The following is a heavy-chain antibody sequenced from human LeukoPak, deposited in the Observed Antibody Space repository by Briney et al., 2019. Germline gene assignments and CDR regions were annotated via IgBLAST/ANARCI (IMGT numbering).Heavy chain of an antibody. CDR3: AKDTGTSSWYGGNFDY. V-gene: IGHV3-23*01. Sequence: QSGGSLRLSCAASGFTFSSYAMSWVRQAPGKGLEWVSAISGSGGSTYYADSVKGRFTISRDNSKITLYLQMNSLRAEDTAVYYCAKDTGTSSWYGGNFDYWGQGTLVTVSS. J-gene: IGHJ4*02. CDR2: ISGSGGST. CDR1: GFTFSSYA. D-gene: IGHD6-13*01.